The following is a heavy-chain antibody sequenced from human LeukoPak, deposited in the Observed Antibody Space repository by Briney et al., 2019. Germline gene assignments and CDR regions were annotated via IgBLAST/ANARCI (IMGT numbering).Heavy chain of an antibody. Sequence: SETLSLTCAVSGGSIRSGGYSWSWIRQPPGKGLEWIGYFYHSGSTYYNPSLKSRVTISVDTSKNQFSLKLSSVTAADTAVYYCAAGDYGDYSWFDPWGQGTLVTVSS. D-gene: IGHD4-17*01. CDR1: GGSIRSGGYS. V-gene: IGHV4-30-2*05. J-gene: IGHJ5*02. CDR2: FYHSGST. CDR3: AAGDYGDYSWFDP.